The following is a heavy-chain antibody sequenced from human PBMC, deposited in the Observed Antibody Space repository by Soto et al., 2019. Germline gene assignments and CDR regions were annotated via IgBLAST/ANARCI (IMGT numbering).Heavy chain of an antibody. CDR1: GGSISSDGYY. Sequence: SETLSLTCTVSGGSISSDGYYWSWIRQHPGKGLEWIGYIYYSGSTYYNPSLKSRVTISVDTSKNQFSLKLSSVTAADTAVYYCARDTQLNYGSGSYGLDYWGQGTLVTVSS. V-gene: IGHV4-31*03. J-gene: IGHJ4*02. D-gene: IGHD3-10*01. CDR3: ARDTQLNYGSGSYGLDY. CDR2: IYYSGST.